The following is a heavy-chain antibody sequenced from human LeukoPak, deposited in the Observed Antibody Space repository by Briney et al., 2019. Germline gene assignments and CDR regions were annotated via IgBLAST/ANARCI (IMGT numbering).Heavy chain of an antibody. Sequence: RAGGSLRLSCAASGFTFSSYSMNWVRQAPGKGLEWVSSISSSSSYIYYADSVKGRFTISRDNSKNTLYLQMNSLRAEDTAVYYCAKDQRQSVDTAMVTWFDPWGQGTLVTVSS. J-gene: IGHJ5*02. CDR1: GFTFSSYS. CDR3: AKDQRQSVDTAMVTWFDP. D-gene: IGHD5-18*01. CDR2: ISSSSSYI. V-gene: IGHV3-21*04.